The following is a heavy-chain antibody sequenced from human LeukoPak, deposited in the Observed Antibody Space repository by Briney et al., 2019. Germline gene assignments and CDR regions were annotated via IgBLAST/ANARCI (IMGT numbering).Heavy chain of an antibody. D-gene: IGHD3-10*01. CDR2: IYPGDSDT. Sequence: ASVKISCKGSGYSFTSYWIGWVRQMPGKGLEWMGIIYPGDSDTRYSPSFQGQVTISADKSISTAYLQWSSLKASDTAMYYCARLRYFFYGSGSYYNASDIWGQGTMVTVSS. CDR1: GYSFTSYW. J-gene: IGHJ3*02. CDR3: ARLRYFFYGSGSYYNASDI. V-gene: IGHV5-51*01.